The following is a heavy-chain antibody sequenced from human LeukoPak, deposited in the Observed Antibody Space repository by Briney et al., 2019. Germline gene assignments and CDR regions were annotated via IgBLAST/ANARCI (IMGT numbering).Heavy chain of an antibody. V-gene: IGHV3-53*01. CDR2: IYSGGST. J-gene: IGHJ4*02. CDR1: GVTLSSNH. D-gene: IGHD3-3*01. CDR3: ARDRVVDGDVIDY. Sequence: GGALRISRAAPGVTLSSNHMSWVPPAPGKGVEGVSVIYSGGSTYYADSVKGRFTISRDNSKNTLYLQMNSLRAEDTAVYYCARDRVVDGDVIDYWGQGTLVTVSS.